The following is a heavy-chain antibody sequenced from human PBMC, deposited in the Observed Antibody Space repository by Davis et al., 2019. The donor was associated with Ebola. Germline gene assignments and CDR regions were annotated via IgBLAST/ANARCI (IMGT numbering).Heavy chain of an antibody. CDR3: ARRLSSPYFDY. CDR1: GGSVSSGSYY. CDR2: IYYSGST. V-gene: IGHV4-61*01. D-gene: IGHD6-13*01. J-gene: IGHJ4*02. Sequence: SETLSLTCTVSGGSVSSGSYYWSWIRQPPGKGLEWIGYIYYSGSTHYNPSLQSRVTFSVDTSKNQFSLNLRSMTAADTAVYYCARRLSSPYFDYWGQGILVTVSS.